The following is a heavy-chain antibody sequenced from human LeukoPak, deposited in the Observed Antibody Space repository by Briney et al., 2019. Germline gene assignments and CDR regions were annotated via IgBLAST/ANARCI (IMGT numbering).Heavy chain of an antibody. Sequence: PGRSLRLSCAASGFTFSSYGMPWVRQAPGKGLEWVAVISYDGSNKYYADSVKGRFTISRDNSKNTLYLQMNSLRAEDTAVYYCAKVGYCSSTSCSYFDYWGQGTLVTVSS. D-gene: IGHD2-2*01. J-gene: IGHJ4*02. CDR1: GFTFSSYG. CDR2: ISYDGSNK. V-gene: IGHV3-30*18. CDR3: AKVGYCSSTSCSYFDY.